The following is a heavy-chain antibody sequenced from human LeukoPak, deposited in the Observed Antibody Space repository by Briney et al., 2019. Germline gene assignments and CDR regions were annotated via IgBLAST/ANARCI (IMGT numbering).Heavy chain of an antibody. Sequence: GGSLRLSCAASGFTFSSYAMHWVRQAPGKGLEWVAVISYDGSNKYYADSVKGRFTISRDNSKNTLYLRMNSLRAEDTAVYYCADFDYWGQGTLVTVSS. V-gene: IGHV3-30-3*01. J-gene: IGHJ4*02. CDR2: ISYDGSNK. CDR1: GFTFSSYA. CDR3: ADFDY.